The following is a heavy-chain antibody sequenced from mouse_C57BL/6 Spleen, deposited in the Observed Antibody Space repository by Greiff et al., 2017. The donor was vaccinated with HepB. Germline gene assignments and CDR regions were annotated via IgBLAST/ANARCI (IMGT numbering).Heavy chain of an antibody. D-gene: IGHD4-1*01. Sequence: QVHVKQPGAELVKPGASVKLSCKASGYTFTSYWMHWVKQRPGQGLEWIGMIHPNSGSTNYNEKFKSKATLTVDKSSSTAYMQLSSLTSEDSAVYYCARGLGVAWFAYWGQGTLVTVSA. J-gene: IGHJ3*01. CDR1: GYTFTSYW. CDR2: IHPNSGST. CDR3: ARGLGVAWFAY. V-gene: IGHV1-64*01.